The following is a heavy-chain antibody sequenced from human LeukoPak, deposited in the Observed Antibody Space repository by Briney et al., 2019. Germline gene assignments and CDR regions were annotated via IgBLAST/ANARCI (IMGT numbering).Heavy chain of an antibody. V-gene: IGHV1-2*02. CDR3: ARIPGSSLGAEYFQH. J-gene: IGHJ1*01. CDR2: INPNSGGT. Sequence: ASVKVSCKASGYTFTGYYMHWVRQAPGQGLEGMGWINPNSGGTNYAQKFQGRVTMTRDTSISTAYMELGRLRSDDTAVYYCARIPGSSLGAEYFQHWGQGTLVTVSS. CDR1: GYTFTGYY. D-gene: IGHD6-6*01.